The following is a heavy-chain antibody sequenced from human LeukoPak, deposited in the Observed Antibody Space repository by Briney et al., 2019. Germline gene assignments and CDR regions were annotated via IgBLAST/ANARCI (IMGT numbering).Heavy chain of an antibody. CDR1: GYTFTSYG. V-gene: IGHV1-18*01. D-gene: IGHD2-15*01. J-gene: IGHJ4*02. CDR3: ARVGAHIVVVVAATYPFDY. Sequence: GASVKVSCKASGYTFTSYGISWVRQAPGQGLEWMGWISAYNGNTNYAQKLQGRVTMTTDTSTSTAYMELRSLRSDDTAVYYCARVGAHIVVVVAATYPFDYWGQGTLVTVSS. CDR2: ISAYNGNT.